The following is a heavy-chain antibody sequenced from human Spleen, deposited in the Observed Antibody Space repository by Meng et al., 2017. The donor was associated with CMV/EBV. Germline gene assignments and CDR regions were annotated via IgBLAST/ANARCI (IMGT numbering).Heavy chain of an antibody. D-gene: IGHD5-18*01. V-gene: IGHV4-38-2*02. CDR2: IYHSGST. Sequence: GSLRLSCTVSGYSITGGYYWGWIRQSPGKGLEWIGSIYHSGSTYYNPSLKSRVTQSVDTSKNQFSLKLSSVTAADTAVYYCARGPRGYSYEKDWFDPWGQGTLVTVSS. J-gene: IGHJ5*02. CDR1: GYSITGGYY. CDR3: ARGPRGYSYEKDWFDP.